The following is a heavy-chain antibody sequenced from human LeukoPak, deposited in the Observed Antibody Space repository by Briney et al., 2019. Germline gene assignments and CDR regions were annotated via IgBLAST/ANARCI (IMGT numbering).Heavy chain of an antibody. CDR2: ISSSSSYM. CDR1: GFTFSSYS. CDR3: ARGHLEGY. D-gene: IGHD1-1*01. Sequence: TGGSLRLSCAASGFTFSSYSMNWVRQAPGKGLEWVSSISSSSSYMYYADSVKGRFTISRDNAKNSLYLQMNSLRAEDTAVYYCARGHLEGYWGQGTLVTVSS. J-gene: IGHJ4*02. V-gene: IGHV3-21*01.